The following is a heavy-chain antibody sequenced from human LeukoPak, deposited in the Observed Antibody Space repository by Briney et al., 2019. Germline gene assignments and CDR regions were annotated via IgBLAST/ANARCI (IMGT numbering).Heavy chain of an antibody. D-gene: IGHD3-22*01. J-gene: IGHJ4*02. CDR3: AKEAYYYDSSGYYHFDY. CDR1: GFTFSSYG. CDR2: IRYDGSNK. Sequence: GGSLRLSCAASGFTFSSYGVHWVRQAPGKGLEWVAFIRYDGSNKYYADSVKGRFTISRDNSKNTLYLQMNSLRAVDTAVYYCAKEAYYYDSSGYYHFDYWGQGTLVTVSS. V-gene: IGHV3-30*02.